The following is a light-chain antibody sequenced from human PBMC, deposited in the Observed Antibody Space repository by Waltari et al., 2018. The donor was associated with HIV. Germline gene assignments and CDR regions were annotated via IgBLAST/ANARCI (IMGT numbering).Light chain of an antibody. CDR3: QQYNTYPIP. J-gene: IGKJ5*01. Sequence: AVRMTQSPPSFSASTGDSVTITCRASQDIGTFLAWYQQTPGNAPTSLVHSASTLQNGVPSRFYGNVSGTEFTVTISCLQSEDFWTYDCQQYNTYPIPFGQGTRLDIK. V-gene: IGKV1-8*01. CDR2: SAS. CDR1: QDIGTF.